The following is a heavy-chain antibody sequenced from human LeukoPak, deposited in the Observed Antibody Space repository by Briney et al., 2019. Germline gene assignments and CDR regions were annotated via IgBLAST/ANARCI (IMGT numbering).Heavy chain of an antibody. CDR3: ARSLGMYYYYGLDV. CDR2: IYYSGST. D-gene: IGHD7-27*01. CDR1: GGSISSYF. Sequence: SETLSLTCTVSGGSISSYFWSWIRQPPGKGLEWIGYIYYSGSTNYNPSLKGRVTISVDTSKVQFSLKLSSVTAADTAVYYCARSLGMYYYYGLDVWGQGTTVTVSS. V-gene: IGHV4-59*01. J-gene: IGHJ6*02.